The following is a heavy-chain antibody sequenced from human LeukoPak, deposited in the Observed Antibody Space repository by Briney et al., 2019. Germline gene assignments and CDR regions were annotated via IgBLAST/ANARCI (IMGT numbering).Heavy chain of an antibody. V-gene: IGHV3-30*02. J-gene: IGHJ4*02. Sequence: GGSLRLSCTASGFAFSNYATHWVRQAPGKGLEWVTFIRYDGKSQSYADSVRDRFTTSRDNSQNTMYLQMGGLRPEDTAVYYCAATYFGSYYRLDYWGQGIQVIVSS. CDR2: IRYDGKSQ. CDR1: GFAFSNYA. D-gene: IGHD1-26*01. CDR3: AATYFGSYYRLDY.